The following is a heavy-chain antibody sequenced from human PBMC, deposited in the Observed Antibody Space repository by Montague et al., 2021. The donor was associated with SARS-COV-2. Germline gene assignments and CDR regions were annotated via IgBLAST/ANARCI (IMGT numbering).Heavy chain of an antibody. Sequence: ETLSLTCTVSGGSISSSSYYWGWIRQPPGKGLEWIGNIFYSGSTYYNTSLKSRVTISVDTSKNQFSLRLSSVTAADTAVYYCARLPYFDDSTPAFDIWGQGTMVTVSS. V-gene: IGHV4-39*01. CDR3: ARLPYFDDSTPAFDI. CDR1: GGSISSSSYY. D-gene: IGHD3-22*01. J-gene: IGHJ3*02. CDR2: IFYSGST.